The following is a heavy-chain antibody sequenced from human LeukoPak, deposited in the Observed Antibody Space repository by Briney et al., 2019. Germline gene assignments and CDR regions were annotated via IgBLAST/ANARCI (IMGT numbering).Heavy chain of an antibody. D-gene: IGHD3-9*01. J-gene: IGHJ3*02. CDR2: IYHSGST. CDR3: ARATMGYYDILTGSDAFDI. Sequence: SETLSLTCAVSGGSISSSNWWSWVRQPPGKGLEWIGEIYHSGSTNYNPSLKSRVTISVDKSKNQFSLKLSSVTAADTAVYYCARATMGYYDILTGSDAFDIWGQGTMVTVSS. CDR1: GGSISSSNW. V-gene: IGHV4-4*02.